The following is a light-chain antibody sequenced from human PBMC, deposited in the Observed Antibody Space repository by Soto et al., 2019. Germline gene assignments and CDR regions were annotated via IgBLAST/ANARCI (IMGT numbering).Light chain of an antibody. V-gene: IGKV3-20*01. CDR2: GTS. CDR3: QQYGSSPRT. Sequence: EIVLTQSPDTLSLSPGERATLSCRASQSVSISYLAWYQQKSGQAPRLLIYGTSSRATGIPDRFSGSGSGTDFTLTISRLEPEDFAVYYCQQYGSSPRTFGQGTKVEIK. J-gene: IGKJ1*01. CDR1: QSVSISY.